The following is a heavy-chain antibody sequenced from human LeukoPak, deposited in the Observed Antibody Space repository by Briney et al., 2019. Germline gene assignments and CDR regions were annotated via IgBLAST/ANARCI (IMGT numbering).Heavy chain of an antibody. CDR1: GYSISSGYY. CDR3: ARCGVGWFDP. D-gene: IGHD1-26*01. CDR2: IYHSVST. V-gene: IGHV4-38-2*02. J-gene: IGHJ5*02. Sequence: SETRSLTCTVSGYSISSGYYWGWIRQPPGKGLEWGASIYHSVSTYYNPSLKSRVPISVDTSKNQFSLKLSSVTAAETAVYYCARCGVGWFDPWGQGTLVTVS.